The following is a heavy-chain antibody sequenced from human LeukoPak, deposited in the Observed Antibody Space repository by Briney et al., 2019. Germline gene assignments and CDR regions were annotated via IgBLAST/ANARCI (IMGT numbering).Heavy chain of an antibody. CDR2: ISSSSSYV. Sequence: GGSLRLSCAASGFTFSSYSMNWVRQAPGKGLEWVSSISSSSSYVYYADSVKGRFTISRDNAKNSLYLQMNSLRAEDTAVYYCARDKYGDYENHYYYYYMDVWGKGTTVTVSS. CDR3: ARDKYGDYENHYYYYYMDV. V-gene: IGHV3-21*01. D-gene: IGHD4-17*01. J-gene: IGHJ6*03. CDR1: GFTFSSYS.